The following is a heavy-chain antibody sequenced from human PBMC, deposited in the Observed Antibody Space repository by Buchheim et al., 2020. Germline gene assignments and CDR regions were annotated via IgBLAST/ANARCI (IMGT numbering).Heavy chain of an antibody. Sequence: QVQLVESGGGVVQPGRSLRLSCAASGFTFSSYAMHWVRQAPGKGLEWVAVISYDGSNKYYADSVKGRFTISRDNSKNTLYLQMNSLRAEDTAVYYCARIVALGWYGPFDYWGQGTL. CDR3: ARIVALGWYGPFDY. V-gene: IGHV3-30-3*01. CDR1: GFTFSSYA. CDR2: ISYDGSNK. J-gene: IGHJ4*02. D-gene: IGHD6-19*01.